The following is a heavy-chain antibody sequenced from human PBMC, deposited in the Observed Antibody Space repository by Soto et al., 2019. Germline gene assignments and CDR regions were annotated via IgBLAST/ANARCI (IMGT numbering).Heavy chain of an antibody. CDR3: AIGSGLRYFDWTFEY. J-gene: IGHJ4*02. Sequence: QVQLVQSGAEVKKPGSSVKVSCKASGGTFTNYTISWVRQAPGQGLEWMGGIIPMFGTTNHAQKFQCRVTINANKSTTTAHMELSSLRSEDTAVYYCAIGSGLRYFDWTFEYWGQVTLVTVSS. D-gene: IGHD3-9*01. V-gene: IGHV1-69*06. CDR2: IIPMFGTT. CDR1: GGTFTNYT.